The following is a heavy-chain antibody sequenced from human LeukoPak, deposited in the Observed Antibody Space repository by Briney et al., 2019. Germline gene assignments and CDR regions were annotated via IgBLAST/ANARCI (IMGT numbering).Heavy chain of an antibody. CDR1: GGSFSGYY. CDR2: INHSGST. Sequence: SETLSLTCAVYGGSFSGYYWSWIRQPPGKELGWIGEINHSGSTNYNPSLKSRVTISVDTSKNQFSLKLSSVTAADTAVYYCARGAGYCSGGSCYSPRSHWYFDLWGRGTLVTVSS. J-gene: IGHJ2*01. CDR3: ARGAGYCSGGSCYSPRSHWYFDL. V-gene: IGHV4-34*01. D-gene: IGHD2-15*01.